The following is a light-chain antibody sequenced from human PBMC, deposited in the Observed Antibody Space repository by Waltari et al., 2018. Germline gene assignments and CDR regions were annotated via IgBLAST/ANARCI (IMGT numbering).Light chain of an antibody. CDR1: QSISTF. V-gene: IGKV1-39*01. Sequence: DIQMTQSPSSLSASVGDRLTIPCQASQSISTFLNWYQQRPGKAPILLISDASILQSGVPSRFSGSGSGTDFTLTISSLQPEDFATYYCQQSSTNPPTFGGGTKVEIK. CDR3: QQSSTNPPT. J-gene: IGKJ4*01. CDR2: DAS.